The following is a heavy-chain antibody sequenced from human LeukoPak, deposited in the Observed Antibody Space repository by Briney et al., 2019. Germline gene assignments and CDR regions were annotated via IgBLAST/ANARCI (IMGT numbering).Heavy chain of an antibody. Sequence: GGSLRLSCAASGFMFDDYAMHWVRQVPDKGLEWVSGISWNSGNIDYADSAEGRFTVSRDNAKNSLHLQMNSLRGEDTAVYYCATKMGDYWGQGTRVTVSS. V-gene: IGHV3-9*01. D-gene: IGHD2-8*01. CDR1: GFMFDDYA. J-gene: IGHJ4*02. CDR2: ISWNSGNI. CDR3: ATKMGDY.